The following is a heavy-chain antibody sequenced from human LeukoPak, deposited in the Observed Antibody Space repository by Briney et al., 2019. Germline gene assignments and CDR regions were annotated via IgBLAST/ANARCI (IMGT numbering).Heavy chain of an antibody. D-gene: IGHD1-26*01. CDR2: IYPGDSDT. Sequence: GESLKISCKGSGYSFTSYWIGWVRQMPGKGLEWMGIIYPGDSDTRYSPSFQGQVTISADKSISTAYLQWSSLKASDTAMYYCARQEVGSYPQGYYYYMDVWGKGTTVTVSS. V-gene: IGHV5-51*01. CDR1: GYSFTSYW. CDR3: ARQEVGSYPQGYYYYMDV. J-gene: IGHJ6*03.